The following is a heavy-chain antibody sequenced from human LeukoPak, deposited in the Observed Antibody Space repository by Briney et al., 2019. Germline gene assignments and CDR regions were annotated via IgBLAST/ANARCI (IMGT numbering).Heavy chain of an antibody. CDR3: ARVSYYDSSGYLGNFDY. CDR2: ISSGGSTI. J-gene: IGHJ4*02. CDR1: AFTFSDYY. Sequence: PGGSLRLSCAASAFTFSDYYMSWLRQAPGKGLEWGSYISSGGSTIYYTDSVKGRFTISRDNSKNTLYVEMNSLRVEDTALYYCARVSYYDSSGYLGNFDYWGQGTLVTVSS. V-gene: IGHV3-11*01. D-gene: IGHD3-22*01.